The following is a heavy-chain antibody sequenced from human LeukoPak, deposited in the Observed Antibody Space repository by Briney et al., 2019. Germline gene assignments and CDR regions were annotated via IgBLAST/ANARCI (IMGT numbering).Heavy chain of an antibody. D-gene: IGHD2-21*01. CDR2: INLVNGNT. V-gene: IGHV1-3*03. CDR1: GYTFTNYA. Sequence: GASVKVSCKASGYTFTNYAMHWVRLAPGQRLQWMGWINLVNGNTKYSQYFEGRVTITRDTSASTVYMELSSLRPDDMAVYYYARGRGTIGSNRDFYFYYYMDIWGNGTTVTVSS. CDR3: ARGRGTIGSNRDFYFYYYMDI. J-gene: IGHJ6*03.